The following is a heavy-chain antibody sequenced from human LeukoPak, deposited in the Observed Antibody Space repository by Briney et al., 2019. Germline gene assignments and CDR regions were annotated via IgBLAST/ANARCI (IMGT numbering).Heavy chain of an antibody. D-gene: IGHD6-19*01. J-gene: IGHJ4*02. V-gene: IGHV4-31*03. CDR1: GGSISSGGYY. Sequence: SETLSLTCTVSGGSISSGGYYWSWIRQHPGKALDWFGYIYYSGSAYYNPSLKSRVTISVDTSKNQFSLKLSSVTAADTAVYYCARAIAVAGPAIYYFDYWGQGTLVTVSS. CDR2: IYYSGSA. CDR3: ARAIAVAGPAIYYFDY.